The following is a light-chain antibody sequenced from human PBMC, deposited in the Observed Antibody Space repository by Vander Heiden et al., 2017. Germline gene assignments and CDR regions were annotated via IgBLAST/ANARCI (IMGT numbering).Light chain of an antibody. CDR3: QAWDSSTVV. CDR2: QDS. J-gene: IGLJ2*01. Sequence: YELTQPPSVSVSPGQPASITCSGDTLGDKYACWYQQKPGQSPVLVIYQDSKRPSGSPERFSGSNSGNTATLTISGTQAMDEDDYYCQAWDSSTVVFGGGTKLTVL. CDR1: TLGDKY. V-gene: IGLV3-1*01.